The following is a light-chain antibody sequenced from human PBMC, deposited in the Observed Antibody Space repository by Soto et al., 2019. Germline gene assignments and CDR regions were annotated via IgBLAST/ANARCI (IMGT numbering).Light chain of an antibody. J-gene: IGLJ1*01. Sequence: QSVLTQPPSASGTPGQRGTISCSGSSSNIGSNYVYWYQQLPGTAPKLLIYRNNQRPSGVPDRFSGSKSGTSASLAISGLRSEDEADYYCAAWDDRLGEYVFGTGTKLTVL. CDR2: RNN. CDR1: SSNIGSNY. CDR3: AAWDDRLGEYV. V-gene: IGLV1-47*01.